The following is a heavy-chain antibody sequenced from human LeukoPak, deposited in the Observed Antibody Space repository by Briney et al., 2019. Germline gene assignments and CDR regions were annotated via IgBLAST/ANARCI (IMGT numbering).Heavy chain of an antibody. CDR3: ARGSGWTDY. CDR1: GFRFSTYW. CDR2: IKEDGSDE. Sequence: GGSLRLSCEVSGFRFSTYWMTWVRQAPGKGLEWVANIKEDGSDEYYVDSVKGRFTISRDNAKNSVYLQMNSLRAEDTAVYYCARGSGWTDYWGQGTLVTVSS. D-gene: IGHD6-19*01. J-gene: IGHJ4*02. V-gene: IGHV3-7*01.